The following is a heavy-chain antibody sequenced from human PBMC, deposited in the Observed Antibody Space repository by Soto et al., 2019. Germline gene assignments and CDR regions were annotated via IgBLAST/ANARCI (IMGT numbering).Heavy chain of an antibody. V-gene: IGHV3-23*01. CDR3: SLSDRYYGMDV. Sequence: EVQLLESGGGLVQPGGSLRLSCAASGFTFSSYAMSWVRQAPGKGLEWVSSISTSGGSTYYAASVKGRFTISRDNSNNTLYLQMGSLRAEDTAVYYCSLSDRYYGMDVWGLGTTVTVSS. CDR1: GFTFSSYA. J-gene: IGHJ6*02. CDR2: ISTSGGST.